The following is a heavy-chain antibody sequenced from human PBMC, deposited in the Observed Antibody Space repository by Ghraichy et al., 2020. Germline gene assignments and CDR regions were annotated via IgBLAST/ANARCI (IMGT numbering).Heavy chain of an antibody. D-gene: IGHD3-10*01. CDR2: IYYSGST. CDR3: ARFSVQGFVYFDY. Sequence: SETLSLTCTVSGGSISSYYWSWIRQPPGKGLEWIGYIYYSGSTNYNPSLKSRVTISVDTSKNQFSLKLSSVTAADTAVYYCARFSVQGFVYFDYWGQGTLVTVSS. V-gene: IGHV4-59*01. CDR1: GGSISSYY. J-gene: IGHJ4*02.